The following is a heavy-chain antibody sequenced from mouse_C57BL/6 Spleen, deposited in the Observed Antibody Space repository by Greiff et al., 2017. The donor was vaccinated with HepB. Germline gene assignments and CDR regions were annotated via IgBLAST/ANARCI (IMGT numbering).Heavy chain of an antibody. CDR1: GFTFTDYY. V-gene: IGHV7-3*01. CDR2: IRNKANGYTT. Sequence: EVHVVESGGGLVQPGGSLSLSCAASGFTFTDYYMSWVRQPPGKALEWLGFIRNKANGYTTEYSASVKGRFTISRDNSQSILYLQMNALRAEDSATYYCARIYGNYGDYFDYWGQGTTLTVSS. D-gene: IGHD2-1*01. CDR3: ARIYGNYGDYFDY. J-gene: IGHJ2*01.